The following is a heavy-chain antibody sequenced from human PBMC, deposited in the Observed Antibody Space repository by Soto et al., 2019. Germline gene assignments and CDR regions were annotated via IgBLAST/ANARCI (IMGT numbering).Heavy chain of an antibody. CDR3: AVDIVGTGSY. Sequence: GGSLRLSCAASGLTFSDYYMSWIRQAPGKGLEWVSYITSSGSYTKYADSVKGRFTISRDNAKNSLYLQMNSLRVEDTAVYFCAVDIVGTGSYWGPGTLVTVSS. D-gene: IGHD5-12*01. CDR1: GLTFSDYY. J-gene: IGHJ4*02. CDR2: ITSSGSYT. V-gene: IGHV3-11*03.